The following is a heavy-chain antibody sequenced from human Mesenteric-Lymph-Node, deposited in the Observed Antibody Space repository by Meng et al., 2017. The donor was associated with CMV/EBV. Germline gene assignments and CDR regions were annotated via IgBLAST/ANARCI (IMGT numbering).Heavy chain of an antibody. V-gene: IGHV4-39*01. Sequence: GSLRLSCTVSGGSINSGPYYWGWIRHPPGKGLEWIGSIHQSGSTYYNPSLRSRVTISVDTSKNQFSLKLNSVTAADTAVYYCAVYAGMSSWYLYFDYWGQGTRVTVSS. CDR3: AVYAGMSSWYLYFDY. CDR1: GGSINSGPYY. CDR2: IHQSGST. J-gene: IGHJ4*02. D-gene: IGHD6-13*01.